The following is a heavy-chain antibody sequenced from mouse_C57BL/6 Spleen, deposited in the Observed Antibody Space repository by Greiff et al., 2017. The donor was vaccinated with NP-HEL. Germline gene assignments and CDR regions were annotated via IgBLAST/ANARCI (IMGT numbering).Heavy chain of an antibody. CDR1: GFTFSNYW. J-gene: IGHJ1*03. Sequence: EVKLVESGGGLVQPGGSMKLSCVASGFTFSNYWMIWVRQSPEKGLEWVAQIRLKSDNYATHYAESVKGRFTISRDDSKSSVYLQMNNLRAEDTGIYYCTGNDYGSSGYFDVWGTGTTVTVSS. CDR3: TGNDYGSSGYFDV. D-gene: IGHD1-1*01. CDR2: IRLKSDNYAT. V-gene: IGHV6-3*01.